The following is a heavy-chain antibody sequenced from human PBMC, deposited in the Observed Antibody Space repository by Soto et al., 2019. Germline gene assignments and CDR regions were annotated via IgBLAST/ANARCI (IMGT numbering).Heavy chain of an antibody. CDR3: ARGGSSVTYYYYGMAV. Sequence: ASVKVSCKASGYTFTGYYMHWVRQAPGQGLEWMGWINPNSGGTNYAQKFQGWVTMTRDTSISTAYMELSRLRSDDTAVYYCARGGSSVTYYYYGMAVWGQGTPVIVSS. CDR2: INPNSGGT. J-gene: IGHJ6*02. D-gene: IGHD3-10*01. CDR1: GYTFTGYY. V-gene: IGHV1-2*04.